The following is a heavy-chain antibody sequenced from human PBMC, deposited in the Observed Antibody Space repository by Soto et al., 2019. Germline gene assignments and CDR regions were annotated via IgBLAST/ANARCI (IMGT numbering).Heavy chain of an antibody. V-gene: IGHV3-23*01. CDR2: ISGSGGST. CDR1: GFTFSSYV. Sequence: PGGSLRLSCAASGFTFSSYVMSWVRQAPGKGLEWVSAISGSGGSTYYADSVKGRFTISRDNSKNTLYLQMNSLRAEDTAVYYCAKVGGYSGYDYIDYWGQGTLVTVSS. CDR3: AKVGGYSGYDYIDY. J-gene: IGHJ4*02. D-gene: IGHD5-12*01.